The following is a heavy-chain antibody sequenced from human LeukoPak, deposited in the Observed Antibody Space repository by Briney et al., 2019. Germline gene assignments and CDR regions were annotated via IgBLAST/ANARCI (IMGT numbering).Heavy chain of an antibody. CDR3: AKGIVGATLVIDY. CDR2: ISGSGGST. CDR1: GFTFSSYA. V-gene: IGHV3-23*01. Sequence: PGGSLRLSCAASGFTFSSYAMSWVRQALGKGLEWVSAISGSGGSTYYADSVKGRFTISRDNSKNTLYLQMNSLRAEDTAVYYCAKGIVGATLVIDYWGQGTLVTVSS. D-gene: IGHD1-26*01. J-gene: IGHJ4*02.